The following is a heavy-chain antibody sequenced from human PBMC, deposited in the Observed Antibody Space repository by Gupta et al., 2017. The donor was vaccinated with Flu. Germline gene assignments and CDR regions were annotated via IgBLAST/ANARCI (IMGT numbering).Heavy chain of an antibody. V-gene: IGHV3-33*01. CDR2: IWYDGSNK. D-gene: IGHD1-26*01. J-gene: IGHJ4*02. CDR3: ARDRATWWELPSAFGY. Sequence: QVQLVESGGGVVQPGRSLRLSCAASGFTFSSYGMHWVRQAPGKGLEWVAVIWYDGSNKYYADSVKGRFTISRDNSKNTLYLQMNSLRAEDTAVYYCARDRATWWELPSAFGYWGQGTLVTVSS. CDR1: GFTFSSYG.